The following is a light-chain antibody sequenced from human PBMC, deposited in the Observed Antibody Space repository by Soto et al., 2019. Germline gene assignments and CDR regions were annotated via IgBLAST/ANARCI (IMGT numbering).Light chain of an antibody. J-gene: IGKJ5*01. Sequence: DIPVSQTPATVSASVPACVTITCRASQTISRWLAWYQQKPGRAPKLLIYDASTLESGVPSRFSGSGSETEFTLTISRLQPDDFATYFCRSRAFGQGTRLEIK. CDR3: RSRA. V-gene: IGKV1-5*01. CDR1: QTISRW. CDR2: DAS.